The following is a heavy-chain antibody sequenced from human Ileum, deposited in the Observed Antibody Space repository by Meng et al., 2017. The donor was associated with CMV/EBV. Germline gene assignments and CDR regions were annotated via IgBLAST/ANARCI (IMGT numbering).Heavy chain of an antibody. V-gene: IGHV4-61*01. Sequence: SETLSLTCTVSGGTVSSGSYYWSWIRQPPGKGLEWIGCIYYSGSTNYNPVLKRRVTRSVDTSKNQYSLKLSSVTAADTGVYYCARARECSRTSWYRMGTLIDYWGQGTLVTVSS. CDR2: IYYSGST. CDR3: ARARECSRTSWYRMGTLIDY. J-gene: IGHJ4*02. D-gene: IGHD2-2*02. CDR1: GGTVSSGSYY.